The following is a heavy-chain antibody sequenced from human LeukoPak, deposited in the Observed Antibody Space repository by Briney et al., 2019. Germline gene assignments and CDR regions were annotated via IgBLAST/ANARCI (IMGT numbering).Heavy chain of an antibody. D-gene: IGHD5-24*01. CDR3: AGGRWLQFSRY. Sequence: PSETLSLTCAVYGGSFSGYYWSWIRQPPGKGLEWIGEINHSGSTNYNPSLKSRVTISVDTSKNQFSLKLNSMTAADTAVYYCAGGRWLQFSRYWGQGTLVTVSS. CDR1: GGSFSGYY. V-gene: IGHV4-34*01. CDR2: INHSGST. J-gene: IGHJ4*02.